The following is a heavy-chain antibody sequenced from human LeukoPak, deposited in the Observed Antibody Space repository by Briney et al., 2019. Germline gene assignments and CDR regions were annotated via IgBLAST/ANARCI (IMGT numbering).Heavy chain of an antibody. CDR1: GYTFTSYA. D-gene: IGHD4-17*01. Sequence: ASVKVSCKASGYTFTSYAMNWVRLAPGQGLEWMGWINTNTGNPTYAQGFTGRFVFSLDTSVSTAYLQISSLKAEDTAVYYCARDFPIDYGDYDTAAFDIWGQGTMVTVSS. CDR2: INTNTGNP. J-gene: IGHJ3*02. CDR3: ARDFPIDYGDYDTAAFDI. V-gene: IGHV7-4-1*02.